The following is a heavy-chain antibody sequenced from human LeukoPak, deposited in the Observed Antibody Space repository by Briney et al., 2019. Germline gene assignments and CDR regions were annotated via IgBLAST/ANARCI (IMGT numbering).Heavy chain of an antibody. CDR3: VKVYDYYDSSGYFDY. CDR1: GFTFSSYG. V-gene: IGHV3-30*18. D-gene: IGHD3-22*01. J-gene: IGHJ4*02. Sequence: PGGSLRLSCAASGFTFSSYGMHWVRQAPGKGLERVAVISYDGGNKYYADSVKGRFTISGDNSKNTLYLQMNSLRAEDTAVYYCVKVYDYYDSSGYFDYWGQGTLVTVSS. CDR2: ISYDGGNK.